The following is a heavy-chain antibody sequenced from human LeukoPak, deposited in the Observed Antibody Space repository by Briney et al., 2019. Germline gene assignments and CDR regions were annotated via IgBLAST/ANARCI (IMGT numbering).Heavy chain of an antibody. CDR3: ARAQLNLLVDFGMDV. CDR2: IYYSGSN. V-gene: IGHV4-59*01. D-gene: IGHD1-1*01. CDR1: GGSISTYY. Sequence: PSETLSLTCSVSGGSISTYYWSWIRQPPGKGLEWIGYIYYSGSNNYNPSLKSRVTISVDTSKNQFSLKLTSVTAADTAVYYCARAQLNLLVDFGMDVWGQGATVTVSS. J-gene: IGHJ6*02.